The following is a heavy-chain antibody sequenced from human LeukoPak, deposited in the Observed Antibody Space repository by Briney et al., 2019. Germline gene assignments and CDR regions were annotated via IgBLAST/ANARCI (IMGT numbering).Heavy chain of an antibody. Sequence: GGSLRLSCAASGFTFSSYDMHWVRQATGKGLEWVSAIGTAGDTYYPGSVKGRFTISRENAKNSLYLQMNSLRAGDTAVYYCARVSSSIGCMDVWGQGTTVTVSS. J-gene: IGHJ6*02. V-gene: IGHV3-13*01. CDR1: GFTFSSYD. D-gene: IGHD6-13*01. CDR2: IGTAGDT. CDR3: ARVSSSIGCMDV.